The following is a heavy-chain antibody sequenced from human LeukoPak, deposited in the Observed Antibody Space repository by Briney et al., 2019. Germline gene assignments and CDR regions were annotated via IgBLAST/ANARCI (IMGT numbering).Heavy chain of an antibody. CDR1: GGTFSSYA. J-gene: IGHJ6*03. CDR2: IIPIFGTA. D-gene: IGHD3-16*01. V-gene: IGHV1-69*13. Sequence: ASVKVSCKASGGTFSSYAISWVRQSPGQGLEWMGGIIPIFGTANYAQKFQGRVTITADESTSTAYMELSSLRSEDTAVYYCARDMNYYYYYMDVWGKGTTVTVSS. CDR3: ARDMNYYYYYMDV.